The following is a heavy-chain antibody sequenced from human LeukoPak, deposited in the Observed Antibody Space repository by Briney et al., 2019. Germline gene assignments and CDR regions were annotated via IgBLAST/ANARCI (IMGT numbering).Heavy chain of an antibody. CDR2: IYHSGST. CDR3: ARGVGATSDWGYYFDY. D-gene: IGHD1-26*01. V-gene: IGHV4-59*12. J-gene: IGHJ4*02. CDR1: GGSISGYH. Sequence: SETLSLTCTVSGGSISGYHWSWIRQPPGKGLEWIGYIYHSGSTYYNPSLKSRVTISVDRSKNQFSLKLSSVTAADTAVYYCARGVGATSDWGYYFDYWGQGTLVTVSS.